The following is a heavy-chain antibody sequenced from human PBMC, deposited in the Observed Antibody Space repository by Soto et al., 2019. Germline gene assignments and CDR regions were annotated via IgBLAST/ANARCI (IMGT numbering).Heavy chain of an antibody. V-gene: IGHV1-18*01. Sequence: ASVKVSCKASGYTFTSYGISWVRQAPGQGLEWMGWISAYNGNTNYAQKLQGRVTMTTDTSTRTAYMELRSLRSDDTAVYYCAVNRSIAAAGPLDYWGQGTLVTVSS. CDR3: AVNRSIAAAGPLDY. D-gene: IGHD6-13*01. CDR1: GYTFTSYG. CDR2: ISAYNGNT. J-gene: IGHJ4*02.